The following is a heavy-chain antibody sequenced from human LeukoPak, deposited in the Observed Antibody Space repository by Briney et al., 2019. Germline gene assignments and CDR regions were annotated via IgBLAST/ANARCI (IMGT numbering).Heavy chain of an antibody. CDR1: GFTFSSYG. D-gene: IGHD5-24*01. CDR3: AKAAPQRDGSSPDY. J-gene: IGHJ4*02. V-gene: IGHV3-30*18. CDR2: ISYDGRNK. Sequence: PRRSLRLSCAASGFTFSSYGMHWVRQAPGKGLEWVAVISYDGRNKYYADSVKGRFTISRDNSKNTLYLQMNSLRAEDTAVYYCAKAAPQRDGSSPDYWGQGTLVTVSS.